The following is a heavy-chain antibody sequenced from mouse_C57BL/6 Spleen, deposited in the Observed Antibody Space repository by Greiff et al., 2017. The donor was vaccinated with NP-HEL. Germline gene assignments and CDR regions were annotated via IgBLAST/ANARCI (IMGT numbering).Heavy chain of an antibody. D-gene: IGHD1-1*01. CDR3: ALFTTVVVDY. CDR2: IYPGDGDT. CDR1: GYAFSSSW. J-gene: IGHJ2*01. V-gene: IGHV1-82*01. Sequence: QVQLQQSGPELVKPGASVKISCKASGYAFSSSWMNWVKQRPGKGLEWIGRIYPGDGDTNYNGKFKGKATLTADKSSSTAYMQLSSLTSEDSAVYFCALFTTVVVDYWGQGTTLTVSS.